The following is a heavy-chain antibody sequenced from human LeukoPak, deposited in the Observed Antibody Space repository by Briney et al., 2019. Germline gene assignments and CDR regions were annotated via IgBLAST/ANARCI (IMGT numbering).Heavy chain of an antibody. D-gene: IGHD3-22*01. V-gene: IGHV5-51*01. J-gene: IGHJ4*02. CDR3: ARQGGYYYDSSGYSHFDY. CDR1: GYSFTSYW. CDR2: IYPGDSDT. Sequence: GESLKISCKGSGYSFTSYWIGWVRQMPGKGLEWMGIIYPGDSDTRYSPSFQGQVTIPADKSISTAYLQWSSLKASDTAMYYCARQGGYYYDSSGYSHFDYWGQGTLVTVSS.